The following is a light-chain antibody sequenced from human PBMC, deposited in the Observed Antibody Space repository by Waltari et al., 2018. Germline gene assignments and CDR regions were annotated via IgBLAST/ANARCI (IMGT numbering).Light chain of an antibody. Sequence: RVSQGICSYLHWFRQKPGKVPNLLIYSASNLQSGVPSRFSGSGSGTDFTLTISSLQPEDVATYYGQRTYNASSLTFGGGTKVEIK. V-gene: IGKV1-27*01. CDR2: SAS. CDR1: QGICSY. J-gene: IGKJ4*01. CDR3: QRTYNASSLT.